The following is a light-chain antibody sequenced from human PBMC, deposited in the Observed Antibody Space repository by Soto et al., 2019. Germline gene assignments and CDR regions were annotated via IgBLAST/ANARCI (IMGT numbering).Light chain of an antibody. J-gene: IGKJ5*01. V-gene: IGKV3-15*01. CDR3: QQYNNWPY. CDR2: DIS. CDR1: QTVSRN. Sequence: EVVMTQSPATLSVSPGESATLSCRASQTVSRNLAWYQQRPGQAPRLLIYDISNRAAGVPARFSGSGSETEFTLTIRSLQSEDFAVYFCQQYNNWPYFGQGTRLENK.